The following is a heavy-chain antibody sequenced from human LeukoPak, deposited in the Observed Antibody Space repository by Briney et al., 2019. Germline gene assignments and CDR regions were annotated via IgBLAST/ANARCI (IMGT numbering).Heavy chain of an antibody. Sequence: GGSLRLSCAASGFTFNTYAMSWVRQAPGKGLEWVSTIGGSGDSTHYADSVKGRFTVSRDNSKNTLYLQMNSLRAEDTAVYYCARDDGIGGPFDYWGQGTLVTVSS. V-gene: IGHV3-23*01. D-gene: IGHD4-23*01. CDR1: GFTFNTYA. CDR3: ARDDGIGGPFDY. J-gene: IGHJ4*02. CDR2: IGGSGDST.